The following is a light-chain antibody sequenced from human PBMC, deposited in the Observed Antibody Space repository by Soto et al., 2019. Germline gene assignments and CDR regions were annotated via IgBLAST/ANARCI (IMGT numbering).Light chain of an antibody. J-gene: IGLJ3*02. V-gene: IGLV2-14*01. Sequence: QSALTQPASVSGSPGQSITISCTGTSSDVGGYNFVSWYQQHPGKAPKLIIYEVTDRPSGVSNRFSGSKSGNTASLTISGLQAEDEADYYCSSYTTAYTQVFGGGTKLTVL. CDR1: SSDVGGYNF. CDR3: SSYTTAYTQV. CDR2: EVT.